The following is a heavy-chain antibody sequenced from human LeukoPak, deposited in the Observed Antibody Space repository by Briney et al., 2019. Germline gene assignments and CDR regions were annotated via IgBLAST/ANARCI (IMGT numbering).Heavy chain of an antibody. CDR3: ARHDSSGYYFDY. D-gene: IGHD3-22*01. V-gene: IGHV4-30-4*07. CDR2: FYYSGST. J-gene: IGHJ4*02. CDR1: GGSISRGGYS. Sequence: SETLSLTCAVSGGSISRGGYSWSWIRQPPGKGLEWIGYFYYSGSTYYNPSLKSRVTISVDTSKNQFSLKLSSVTAADTAVYYCARHDSSGYYFDYWGQGTLVTVSS.